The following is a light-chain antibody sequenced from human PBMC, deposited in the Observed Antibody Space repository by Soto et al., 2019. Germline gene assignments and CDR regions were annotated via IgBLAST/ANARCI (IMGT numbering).Light chain of an antibody. V-gene: IGKV4-1*01. CDR1: QSVLYSSNNKNY. CDR3: QQYESTPPT. J-gene: IGKJ2*01. CDR2: WAS. Sequence: DIVMTQSPDSLAVSLGERATINCKSSQSVLYSSNNKNYLAWYQQRPGQPPKLLIYWASTRESGVPDRFSGRVSVTDFTLTITSLQAEDLAFYYCQQYESTPPTFGQGTKLEIK.